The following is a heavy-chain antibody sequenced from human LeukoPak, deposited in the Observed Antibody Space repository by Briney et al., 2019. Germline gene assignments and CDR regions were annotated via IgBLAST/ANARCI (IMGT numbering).Heavy chain of an antibody. Sequence: GSLRLSCAAPGFTFSSYGMHWVRQAPGKGLEWVAFIRYDGSNKYYADSVKGRFTISRDNSKNTLYLQMNSLRAEDTAVYYCARDRMSGSYSLDYWGQGTLVTVSS. CDR2: IRYDGSNK. D-gene: IGHD1-26*01. CDR1: GFTFSSYG. J-gene: IGHJ4*02. V-gene: IGHV3-30*02. CDR3: ARDRMSGSYSLDY.